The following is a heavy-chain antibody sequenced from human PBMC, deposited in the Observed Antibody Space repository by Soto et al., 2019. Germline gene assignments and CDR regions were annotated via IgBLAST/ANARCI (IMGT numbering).Heavy chain of an antibody. D-gene: IGHD3-10*01. CDR2: ISGSGGST. CDR1: GFTFSSYA. V-gene: IGHV3-23*01. Sequence: EVQLLESGGGLVQPGGSLRLSCAAAGFTFSSYAMSWVRQAPGKGLEWVPAISGSGGSTYYADSLKGRFTISRDNSKNTLYLQMNSLRAEDTAVYYCAKGAITMVRGVHHAAYFQHWGQGTLVTVSS. CDR3: AKGAITMVRGVHHAAYFQH. J-gene: IGHJ1*01.